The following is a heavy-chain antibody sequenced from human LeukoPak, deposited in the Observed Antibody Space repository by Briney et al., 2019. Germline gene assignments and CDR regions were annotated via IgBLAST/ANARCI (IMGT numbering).Heavy chain of an antibody. CDR2: IYSGGST. Sequence: GGSLRLSCAASGFTVSNNYMSWVRQAPGKGLEWVSVIYSGGSTYYADSVKGRFTISRDNSKNTPYLQMNSLRAEDTAVYYCARDLGYSSGWHRGYFDYWGQGTLVTVSS. J-gene: IGHJ4*02. D-gene: IGHD6-19*01. CDR1: GFTVSNNY. CDR3: ARDLGYSSGWHRGYFDY. V-gene: IGHV3-53*01.